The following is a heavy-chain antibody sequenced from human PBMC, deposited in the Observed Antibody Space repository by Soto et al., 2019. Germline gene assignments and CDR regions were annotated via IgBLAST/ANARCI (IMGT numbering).Heavy chain of an antibody. CDR3: ARDKNGDYGFDY. Sequence: QVQLVESGGGVVQPGRSLRLSCAASGFTFSSYGMHWVRQAPGKGLEWVAVIWYDGSNKYYADSVKGRFTISRDNSKNTLYLQMNSLRAEDTAVYYCARDKNGDYGFDYWGQGTLVTVSS. J-gene: IGHJ4*02. CDR1: GFTFSSYG. D-gene: IGHD4-17*01. CDR2: IWYDGSNK. V-gene: IGHV3-33*01.